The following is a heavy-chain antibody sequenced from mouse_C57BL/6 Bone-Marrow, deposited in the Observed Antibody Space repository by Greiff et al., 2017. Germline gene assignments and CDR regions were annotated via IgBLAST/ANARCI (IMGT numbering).Heavy chain of an antibody. J-gene: IGHJ4*01. CDR2: IYWDNDK. CDR1: GFSLSTSGMG. CDR3: ARSRGDYYAMDY. V-gene: IGHV8-12*01. Sequence: VPLQESGPGILQSSQTLSLTCSFSGFSLSTSGMGVSWIRQPSGKGLEWLAHIYWDNDKRSNPSLKSRLTISKDTSRNQVFLKITSVDTADTATYYCARSRGDYYAMDYWGQGTSVTVSS.